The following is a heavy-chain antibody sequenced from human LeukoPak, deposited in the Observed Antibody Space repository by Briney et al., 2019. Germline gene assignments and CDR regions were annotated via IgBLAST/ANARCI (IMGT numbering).Heavy chain of an antibody. V-gene: IGHV4-39*07. D-gene: IGHD6-13*01. Sequence: SETLSLTCTVSGGSISSSSYYWGWIRQPPGKGLEWIGSIYYSGSTYYNPSLKSRVTISVDTSKNQFSLKLSSVTAADTATYYCARDGSSWYATYGWFDPWGQGTLVTVSS. CDR2: IYYSGST. CDR3: ARDGSSWYATYGWFDP. J-gene: IGHJ5*02. CDR1: GGSISSSSYY.